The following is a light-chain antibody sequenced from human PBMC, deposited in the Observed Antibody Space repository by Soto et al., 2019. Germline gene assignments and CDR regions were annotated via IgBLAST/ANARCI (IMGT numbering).Light chain of an antibody. CDR3: SSYAGINNLGV. CDR1: SSDVGGYKA. J-gene: IGLJ1*01. Sequence: QSALTQPPSASGSPGQSVTISCTGTSSDVGGYKAVSWYQQHPGNAPKLMIFEVNKPPSGVPDRFSGSKSGNTASLTVSGLQAEDEADYYCSSYAGINNLGVFGTGTKLTVL. CDR2: EVN. V-gene: IGLV2-8*01.